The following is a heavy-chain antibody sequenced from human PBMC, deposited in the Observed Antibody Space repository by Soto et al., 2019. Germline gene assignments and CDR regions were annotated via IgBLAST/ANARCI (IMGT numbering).Heavy chain of an antibody. J-gene: IGHJ4*02. Sequence: SETLSLTCAVYGGSFSGYYWSWIRQPPGKGLEWIGEINHSGSTNYNPSLKSRVTISVDTSKNQFSLKLSSVTAADTAVYYCARGGIAARHDDYWGQGTLVTVSS. V-gene: IGHV4-34*01. CDR2: INHSGST. CDR1: GGSFSGYY. CDR3: ARGGIAARHDDY. D-gene: IGHD6-6*01.